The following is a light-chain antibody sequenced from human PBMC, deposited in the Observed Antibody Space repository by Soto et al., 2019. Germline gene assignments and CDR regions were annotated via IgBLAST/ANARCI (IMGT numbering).Light chain of an antibody. V-gene: IGLV3-21*02. CDR2: DDR. Sequence: SYELTQAPSVSVGPGQTARITCAGNNLGEKSVHWYKQRPGQAPILVIFDDRDRASGIPERISGSNSDNTATLTISGVEAGDEADYYCQVWDTSSDHPVFGGGTQLTVL. J-gene: IGLJ2*01. CDR3: QVWDTSSDHPV. CDR1: NLGEKS.